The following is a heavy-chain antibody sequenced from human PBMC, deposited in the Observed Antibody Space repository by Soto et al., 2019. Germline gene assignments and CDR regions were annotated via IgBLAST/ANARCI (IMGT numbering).Heavy chain of an antibody. V-gene: IGHV3-72*01. CDR2: TRNKANSFST. D-gene: IGHD2-15*01. J-gene: IGHJ6*02. CDR3: TMIPASGPMGPNRYNMDV. CDR1: GFTFSDSY. Sequence: GGSLRLSCAVSGFTFSDSYMDWVRQAPGKGLEWVGRTRNKANSFSTEYAASVKGRFTISRDDSKNSLYLQMNSLIIEDTAVYYCTMIPASGPMGPNRYNMDVWGQGTTVTVSS.